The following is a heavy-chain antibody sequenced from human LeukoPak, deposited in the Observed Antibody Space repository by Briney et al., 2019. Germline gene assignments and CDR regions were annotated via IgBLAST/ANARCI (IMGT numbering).Heavy chain of an antibody. V-gene: IGHV3-74*01. CDR1: GFTYNRYW. Sequence: GGSLSLTCAASGFTYNRYWMHWVRQVPGKGLVWVARIKGDESYTFYADSVRGRFTISRDNAKNTLYLQMNSLRAEDTAVYYCASQADSAYGDYNWGQGTLVTVSS. J-gene: IGHJ4*02. CDR3: ASQADSAYGDYN. D-gene: IGHD4-17*01. CDR2: IKGDESYT.